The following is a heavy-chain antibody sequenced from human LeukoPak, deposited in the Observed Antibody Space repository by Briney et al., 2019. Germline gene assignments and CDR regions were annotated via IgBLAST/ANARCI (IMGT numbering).Heavy chain of an antibody. D-gene: IGHD3-10*01. V-gene: IGHV4-31*03. CDR3: ARGLVRGVIRFDP. J-gene: IGHJ5*02. CDR1: GGSISSGGYY. CDR2: IYYSGST. Sequence: SETLSLTCTVPGGSISSGGYYWSWIRQHPGKGLEWIGYIYYSGSTYYNLSLKSRVTISVDTSKNQFSLKLSSVTAADTAVYYCARGLVRGVIRFDPWGQGTLVTVSS.